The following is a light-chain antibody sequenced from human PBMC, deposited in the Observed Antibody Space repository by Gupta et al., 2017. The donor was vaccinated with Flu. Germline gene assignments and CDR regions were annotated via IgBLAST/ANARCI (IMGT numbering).Light chain of an antibody. CDR3: TSYTNVTPWL. Sequence: ISEVRVRPSGVSDRFSGSKSGHTATLTISGLQAEDEADYYCTSYTNVTPWLFGGGTRVTGL. CDR2: EVR. V-gene: IGLV2-14*01. J-gene: IGLJ3*02.